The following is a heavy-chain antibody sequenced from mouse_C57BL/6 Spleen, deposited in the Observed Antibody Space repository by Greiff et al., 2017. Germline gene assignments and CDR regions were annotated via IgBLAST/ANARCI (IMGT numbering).Heavy chain of an antibody. D-gene: IGHD4-1*01. V-gene: IGHV1-64*01. CDR1: GYTFTSYW. CDR3: ARYLSGTGYYYAMDY. J-gene: IGHJ4*01. Sequence: VQLQQPGAELVKPGASVKLSCKASGYTFTSYWMHWVKQRPGQGLEWIGMIHPNSGSTNYNEKFKSKATLTVDKSSSTAYMQLSSLTSEDSAVYYCARYLSGTGYYYAMDYWGQGTSVTVSS. CDR2: IHPNSGST.